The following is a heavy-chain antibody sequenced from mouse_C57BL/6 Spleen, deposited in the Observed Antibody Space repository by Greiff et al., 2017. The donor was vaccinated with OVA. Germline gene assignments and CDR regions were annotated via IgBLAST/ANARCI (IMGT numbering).Heavy chain of an antibody. V-gene: IGHV1-22*01. CDR1: GYTFTDYN. Sequence: EVQLQQSGPELVKMSCKASGYTFTDYNMHWVKQSHGKSLEWIGYINPNNGGTSYNQKFKGKATLTVNKSSSTAYMELRSLTSEDSAVYYCAREGDGYPYYFDYWGQGTTLTVSS. J-gene: IGHJ2*01. CDR2: INPNNGGT. CDR3: AREGDGYPYYFDY. D-gene: IGHD2-3*01.